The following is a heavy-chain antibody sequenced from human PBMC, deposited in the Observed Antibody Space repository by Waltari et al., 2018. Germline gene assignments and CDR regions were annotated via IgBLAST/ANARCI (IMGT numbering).Heavy chain of an antibody. CDR1: GFSFSSYE. CDR2: IYANGGTT. V-gene: IGHV3-48*03. Sequence: ESGGGLVQPGGSLRLSCTASGFSFSSYEMNWVRQAPGKGLEWVSYIYANGGTTYYADSVKGRFTISRDNAKDSLYLEMTSLRAEDTAIYYCARKIGYYYYYGMDLWGQGTTVTVSS. J-gene: IGHJ6*02. CDR3: ARKIGYYYYYGMDL. D-gene: IGHD6-13*01.